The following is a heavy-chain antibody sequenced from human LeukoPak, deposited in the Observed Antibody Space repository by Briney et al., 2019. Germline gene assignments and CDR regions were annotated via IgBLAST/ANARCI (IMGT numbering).Heavy chain of an antibody. CDR1: GFTFSSYA. CDR2: ISGSGGST. Sequence: GGSLRLSCAASGFTFSSYAMSWVRQAPGKGLEWVSAISGSGGSTYYADSVKGRFTISRDNSKNTLYLQMNSLRAEDTAVYYCAKAPRGAVAAGYYFDYWGQGTPVTVSS. J-gene: IGHJ4*02. CDR3: AKAPRGAVAAGYYFDY. V-gene: IGHV3-23*01. D-gene: IGHD2-15*01.